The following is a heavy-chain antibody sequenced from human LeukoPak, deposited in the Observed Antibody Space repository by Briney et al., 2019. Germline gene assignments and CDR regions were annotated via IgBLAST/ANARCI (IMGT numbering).Heavy chain of an antibody. CDR2: ISGSGGST. CDR3: AKSVLRFLEWLFYYMDV. Sequence: GSLRLSCVASGFTFSSSWMSWVRQAPGKGLEWVSAISGSGGSTYYADSVKGRFTISRDNSKNTLYLQMNSLRAEDTAVYYCAKSVLRFLEWLFYYMDVWGKGTTVTVSS. J-gene: IGHJ6*03. CDR1: GFTFSSSW. D-gene: IGHD3-3*01. V-gene: IGHV3-23*01.